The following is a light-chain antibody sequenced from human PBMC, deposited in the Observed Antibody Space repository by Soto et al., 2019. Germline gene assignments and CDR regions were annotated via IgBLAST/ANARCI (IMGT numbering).Light chain of an antibody. CDR1: QSVSGN. CDR3: QQYNNWPPLT. J-gene: IGKJ4*01. V-gene: IGKV3-15*01. Sequence: EIVMTQSPATLSVSPGERATLSCRASQSVSGNLAWYQQKPGQAPRLLIYGASTRATGIPARFSGSGSGTEFTLTISSLQSEDFSVYYWQQYNNWPPLTFGGGTKVEIK. CDR2: GAS.